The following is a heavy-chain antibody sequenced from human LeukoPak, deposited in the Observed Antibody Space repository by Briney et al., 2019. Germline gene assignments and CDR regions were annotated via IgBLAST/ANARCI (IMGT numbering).Heavy chain of an antibody. V-gene: IGHV4-39*02. Sequence: SETLSLTCSVSRGSIYSSNYYWGWIRQPPGKGMEWIGSMHYSGPTFYNPSLKSRVTISVDTSKNQLSLKLSSVTAADTAIYYCTRGDFWSAYLFDYWGQGTLVTVSS. D-gene: IGHD3-3*01. CDR3: TRGDFWSAYLFDY. CDR2: MHYSGPT. CDR1: RGSIYSSNYY. J-gene: IGHJ4*02.